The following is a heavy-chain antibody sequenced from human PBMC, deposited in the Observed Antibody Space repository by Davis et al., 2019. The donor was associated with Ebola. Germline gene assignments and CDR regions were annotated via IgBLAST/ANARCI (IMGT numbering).Heavy chain of an antibody. J-gene: IGHJ4*02. CDR3: ARGLLYFRVSDY. D-gene: IGHD2-2*02. CDR2: INHSGST. V-gene: IGHV4-34*01. CDR1: GGSFSGYY. Sequence: PSETLSLTCAVYGGSFSGYYWSWIRQPPGKGLEWIGEINHSGSTNYNPSLKSRVTISVDTSKNQFSLKLNSVTAADTAVYYCARGLLYFRVSDYWGQGTLVTVSS.